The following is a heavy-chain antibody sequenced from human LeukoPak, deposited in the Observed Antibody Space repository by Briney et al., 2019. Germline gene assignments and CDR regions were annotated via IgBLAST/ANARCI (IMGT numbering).Heavy chain of an antibody. J-gene: IGHJ4*02. CDR1: GGSFSGYY. V-gene: IGHV4-34*01. CDR3: ASIRNPNYVWGSYRDY. CDR2: ISHSGST. D-gene: IGHD3-16*02. Sequence: PSETLSLTCAVYGGSFSGYYWSWIRQPPGKGLEWIGEISHSGSTNYNPSLKSRVAISVDTSKNQFSLKLSSVTAADTAVYYCASIRNPNYVWGSYRDYWGQGTLVTVSS.